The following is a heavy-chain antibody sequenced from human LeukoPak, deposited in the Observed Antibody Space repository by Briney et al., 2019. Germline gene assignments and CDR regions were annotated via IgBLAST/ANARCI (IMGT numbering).Heavy chain of an antibody. Sequence: SETLSLTCTVSGGSISSSSYYWGWIRQPPWKGLEWIGSIYYSGSTYYNPSLKSRVTISVDTSKNQFSLKLSSVTAADTAVYYCAKYDSSGYYLYYFDYWGQGTLVTVSS. CDR3: AKYDSSGYYLYYFDY. J-gene: IGHJ4*02. V-gene: IGHV4-39*07. CDR1: GGSISSSSYY. D-gene: IGHD3-22*01. CDR2: IYYSGST.